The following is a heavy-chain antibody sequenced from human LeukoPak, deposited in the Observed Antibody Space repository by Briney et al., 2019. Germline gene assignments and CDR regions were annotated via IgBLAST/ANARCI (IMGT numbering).Heavy chain of an antibody. CDR3: AKDRFNYYDSSGNFDY. CDR2: ISPDGRHI. J-gene: IGHJ4*02. D-gene: IGHD3-22*01. Sequence: GGSLRLSCVGSGFTLSSYSMTWVRQAPGKGLEWFQSISPDGRHIYYADSVKGRFTISRDNSKNTLYLQMNSLRAEDTAVYYCAKDRFNYYDSSGNFDYWGQGTLVTVSS. V-gene: IGHV3-21*01. CDR1: GFTLSSYS.